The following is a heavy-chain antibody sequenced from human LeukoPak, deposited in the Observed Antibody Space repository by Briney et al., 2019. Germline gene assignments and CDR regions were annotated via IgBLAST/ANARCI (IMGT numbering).Heavy chain of an antibody. D-gene: IGHD6-19*01. Sequence: SETLSLTCAVSGYSISSGYYWGWIRQPPGKGLEWIGSIYHSGSTYYNPSLKSRVTISVDTSKNQFSLKLSSVTAADTAVYYCARNPQAGTLDYWSQGTLVTVSS. CDR1: GYSISSGYY. V-gene: IGHV4-38-2*01. CDR3: ARNPQAGTLDY. J-gene: IGHJ4*02. CDR2: IYHSGST.